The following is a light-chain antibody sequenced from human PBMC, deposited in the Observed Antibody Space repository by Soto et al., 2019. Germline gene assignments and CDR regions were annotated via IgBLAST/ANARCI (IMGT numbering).Light chain of an antibody. V-gene: IGLV1-47*01. CDR3: AAWDDRLSGYV. J-gene: IGLJ1*01. CDR2: RNN. CDR1: SSNIGSNY. Sequence: VLTQPPSASGTPGQRVTISCSGSSSNIGSNYVYWYQQLPGTAPKLLIYRNNQRPSGVPDRFSGSKSGTSASLAISGLRSEDEADYYCAAWDDRLSGYVFGTGTKLTVL.